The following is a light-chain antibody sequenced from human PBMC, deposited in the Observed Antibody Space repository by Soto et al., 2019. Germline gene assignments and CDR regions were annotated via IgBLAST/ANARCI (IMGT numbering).Light chain of an antibody. CDR2: GAS. Sequence: EIVLTQSPGTLSLSPCERATLSCSASQSVRNNYLAWYQQKPGQAPRLLIYGASNRATGIPDRFSGSGSGTDFTLTISRLEPEDFAVYYCQQYGSSPPSSTFGQGTRLEIK. CDR3: QQYGSSPPSST. V-gene: IGKV3-20*01. CDR1: QSVRNNY. J-gene: IGKJ5*01.